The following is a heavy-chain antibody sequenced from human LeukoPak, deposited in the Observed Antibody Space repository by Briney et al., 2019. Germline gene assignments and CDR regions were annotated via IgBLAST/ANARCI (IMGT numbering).Heavy chain of an antibody. D-gene: IGHD6-19*01. CDR3: AKAVDSSGWHNSDY. CDR1: GFTFSSYG. Sequence: PGGSLRLSCAASGFTFSSYGMHWVRQAPGKGLEWVAVISYDGSNKYCADSVKGRFTISRDNSKNTLYLQMNSLRAEDTAVHYCAKAVDSSGWHNSDYWGQGTLVTVSS. CDR2: ISYDGSNK. J-gene: IGHJ4*02. V-gene: IGHV3-30*18.